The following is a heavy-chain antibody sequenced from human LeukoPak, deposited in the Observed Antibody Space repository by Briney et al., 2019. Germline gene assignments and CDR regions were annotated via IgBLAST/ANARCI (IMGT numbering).Heavy chain of an antibody. CDR2: INHSGST. V-gene: IGHV4-34*01. CDR3: ARVVGIVVVPAAITNDAFDI. CDR1: GGSFSGYY. Sequence: SETLSLTCAVYGGSFSGYYWSWIRQPPGKGLEWIGEINHSGSTNYNPSLKSRVTISVDTSKNQFSLKLSSVTAADTAVYYCARVVGIVVVPAAITNDAFDIWGLGTMVTVSS. J-gene: IGHJ3*02. D-gene: IGHD2-2*02.